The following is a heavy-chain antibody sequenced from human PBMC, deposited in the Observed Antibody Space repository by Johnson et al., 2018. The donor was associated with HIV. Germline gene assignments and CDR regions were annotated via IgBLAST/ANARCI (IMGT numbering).Heavy chain of an antibody. Sequence: VQLVESGGGLVQPGGSLRLSCAASGFTFSSYWMHWVRQAPGKGLVGVSRINSDGSSTSYADSVKGRFTISRDNSKNTLYLQMNSLRAEDTAVYYCAKDTGGNSGSDAFDIWGQGTLVTVSS. CDR2: INSDGSST. CDR1: GFTFSSYW. CDR3: AKDTGGNSGSDAFDI. J-gene: IGHJ3*02. D-gene: IGHD3-10*01. V-gene: IGHV3-74*01.